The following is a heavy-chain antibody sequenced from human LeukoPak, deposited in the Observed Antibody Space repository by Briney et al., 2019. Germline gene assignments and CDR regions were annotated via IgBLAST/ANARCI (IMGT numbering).Heavy chain of an antibody. CDR2: IIPIFGTA. V-gene: IGHV1-69*05. Sequence: SVKVSCKASGGTFSSYAISWVRQAPGQGLEWMGRIIPIFGTANYAQKFQGRVTVTTDESTSTAYMELSSLRSEDTAVYYCAREMATITVLFDYWGQGTLVTVSS. CDR1: GGTFSSYA. J-gene: IGHJ4*02. D-gene: IGHD5-24*01. CDR3: AREMATITVLFDY.